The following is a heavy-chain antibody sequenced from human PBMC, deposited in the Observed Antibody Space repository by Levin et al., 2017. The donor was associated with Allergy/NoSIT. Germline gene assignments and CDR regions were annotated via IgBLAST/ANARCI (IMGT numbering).Heavy chain of an antibody. J-gene: IGHJ6*02. CDR1: GFSLYNYG. CDR2: ISYDGKSH. Sequence: GGSLRLSCEVSGFSLYNYGMHWVRQAPGKGLEWVGVISYDGKSHHYADSVKGRFAISRDNSKYMVYLQMDSLRVEDTATYYCARDHGRPPNWDFYFYGMDGWGLGTAVTVS. CDR3: ARDHGRPPNWDFYFYGMDG. D-gene: IGHD3-16*01. V-gene: IGHV3-30*03.